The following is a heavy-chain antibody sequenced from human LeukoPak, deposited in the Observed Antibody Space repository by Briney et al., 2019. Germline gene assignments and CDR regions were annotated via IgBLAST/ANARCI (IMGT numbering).Heavy chain of an antibody. CDR1: GFTFSSYS. Sequence: GGSLRLSCAASGFTFSSYSMNWVRQAPGKGLEWVSSISSSSSYIYYADSVKGRFTISRDNAKNSLYLQMNSLRAEDTAVYYCARIYCSGGSCTGGFDYWGQGTLVTVSS. CDR2: ISSSSSYI. D-gene: IGHD2-15*01. V-gene: IGHV3-21*01. J-gene: IGHJ4*02. CDR3: ARIYCSGGSCTGGFDY.